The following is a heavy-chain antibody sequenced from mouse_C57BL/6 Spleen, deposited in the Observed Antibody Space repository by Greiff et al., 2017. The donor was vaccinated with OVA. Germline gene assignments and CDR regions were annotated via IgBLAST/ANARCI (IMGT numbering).Heavy chain of an antibody. CDR2: ISDGGSYT. D-gene: IGHD1-1*01. V-gene: IGHV5-4*01. J-gene: IGHJ1*03. CDR1: GFTFSSYA. Sequence: EVQLVESGGGLVKPGGSLKLSCAASGFTFSSYAMSWVRQTPEKRLEWVATISDGGSYTYYPDNVKGRFTISRDNAKNNLYLQMSHLKSEDTAMYYCARGGTTVVEGYFDVWGKGTTVTVSS. CDR3: ARGGTTVVEGYFDV.